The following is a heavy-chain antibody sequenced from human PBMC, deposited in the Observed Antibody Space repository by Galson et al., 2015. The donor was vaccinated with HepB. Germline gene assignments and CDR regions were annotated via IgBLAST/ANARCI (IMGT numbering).Heavy chain of an antibody. CDR3: ARKRRSGYPSPNYWFDP. CDR2: MNPNSGNT. D-gene: IGHD3-3*01. J-gene: IGHJ5*02. V-gene: IGHV1-8*01. CDR1: GYTFTSYD. Sequence: SVKVSCKASGYTFTSYDINWVRQATGQGLEWMGWMNPNSGNTGYAQKFQGRVTMTRNTSISTAYMELSSLRSEDTAVYYCARKRRSGYPSPNYWFDPWGQGTLVTVSS.